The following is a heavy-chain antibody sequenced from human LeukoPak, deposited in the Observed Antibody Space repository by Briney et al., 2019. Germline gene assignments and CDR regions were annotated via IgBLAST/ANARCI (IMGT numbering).Heavy chain of an antibody. CDR2: ISSSSSYI. D-gene: IGHD1-26*01. Sequence: GGSLRLSCAASGFTFSSYSVNWVRQAPGKGLEWVSSISSSSSYIYYADSVKGRFTISRDNAKNSLYLQMNSLRAEDTAVYYCARDRAGATTDYWGQGTLVTVSS. V-gene: IGHV3-21*01. CDR1: GFTFSSYS. J-gene: IGHJ4*02. CDR3: ARDRAGATTDY.